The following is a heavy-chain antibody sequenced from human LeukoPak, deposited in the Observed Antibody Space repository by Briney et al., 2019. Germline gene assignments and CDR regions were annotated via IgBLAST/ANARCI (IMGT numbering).Heavy chain of an antibody. J-gene: IGHJ3*02. CDR1: GGSISSHY. V-gene: IGHV4-59*11. Sequence: SGTLSLTCTVSGGSISSHYWSWIRQSPGNGLERIGYISYIGSTNYSPSLKSRLTISIDTSKNQFSLRLSSVTAADTAVYFCAGDQLALNALDMWGQGTMVTVSS. D-gene: IGHD1-1*01. CDR2: ISYIGST. CDR3: AGDQLALNALDM.